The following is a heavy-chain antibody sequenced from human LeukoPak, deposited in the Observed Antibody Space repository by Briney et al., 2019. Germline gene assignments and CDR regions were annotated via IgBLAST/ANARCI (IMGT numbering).Heavy chain of an antibody. Sequence: SETLSLTCTVSGGSISSGGYYWSWIRQHPGKGLEWIGYIYYSGSTYYNPSLKSRVTISVDTSKNQFSLKLSSVTAADTAVYYCARDTAAAGIDYWGQGTLVTVSS. V-gene: IGHV4-31*03. CDR2: IYYSGST. J-gene: IGHJ4*02. CDR1: GGSISSGGYY. D-gene: IGHD6-13*01. CDR3: ARDTAAAGIDY.